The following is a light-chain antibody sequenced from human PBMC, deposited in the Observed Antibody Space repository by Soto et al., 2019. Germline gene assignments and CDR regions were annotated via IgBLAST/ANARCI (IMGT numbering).Light chain of an antibody. Sequence: QSALTQPASVSGSPGQSITISCAGTTSDIGIYDYVSWYQQHPGKAPKLIIFQVSSRPSGVSNRFSGSKSGNTASLTISGLQAEDEADYYCTSYTSTNTLYVFGSGTKVTV. J-gene: IGLJ1*01. V-gene: IGLV2-14*01. CDR1: TSDIGIYDY. CDR3: TSYTSTNTLYV. CDR2: QVS.